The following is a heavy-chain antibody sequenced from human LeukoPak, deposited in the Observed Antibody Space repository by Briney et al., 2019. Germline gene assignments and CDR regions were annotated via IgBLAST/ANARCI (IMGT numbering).Heavy chain of an antibody. CDR3: ARDPEECSSTSCYGGY. CDR2: ISSSSSTI. D-gene: IGHD2-2*01. CDR1: GFTFSSYS. V-gene: IGHV3-48*01. J-gene: IGHJ4*02. Sequence: GGSLRLPCAASGFTFSSYSMNWVRQAPGKGLEWVSYISSSSSTIYYADSVKGRFTISRDNAKNSLYLQMNSLRSEDTAVYYCARDPEECSSTSCYGGYWGQGTLVPVSS.